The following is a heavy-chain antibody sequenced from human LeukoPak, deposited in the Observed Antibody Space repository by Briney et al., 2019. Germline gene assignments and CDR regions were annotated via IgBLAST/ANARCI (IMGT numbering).Heavy chain of an antibody. D-gene: IGHD1-1*01. V-gene: IGHV3-23*01. CDR2: INGGGDST. J-gene: IGHJ4*02. Sequence: GGSLRLSCAASGFTFINYAMSWVRQAPGKGLEWISSINGGGDSTYYADSVKGRFTISRDNSKNTLYVQMNSLRVEDTAVYYCARTGSPWYFFDYWGQGTLVTVSS. CDR1: GFTFINYA. CDR3: ARTGSPWYFFDY.